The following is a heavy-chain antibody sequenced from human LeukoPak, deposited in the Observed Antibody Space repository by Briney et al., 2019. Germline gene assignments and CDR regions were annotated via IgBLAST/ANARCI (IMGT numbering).Heavy chain of an antibody. CDR3: ARDNSGSFGDY. CDR1: GYTFTGYY. CDR2: INPNSGGT. J-gene: IGHJ4*02. D-gene: IGHD6-19*01. V-gene: IGHV1-2*02. Sequence: ASVKVSCKASGYTFTGYYMHWVRQAPGQGLEWMGWINPNSGGTKYAQKVQGRVTMTRDTSISTAYMERSRLRSDDTAVYYCARDNSGSFGDYWGQGTLVAVSS.